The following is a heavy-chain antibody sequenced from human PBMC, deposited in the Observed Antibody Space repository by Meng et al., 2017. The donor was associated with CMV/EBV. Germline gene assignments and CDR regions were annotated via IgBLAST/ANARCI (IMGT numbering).Heavy chain of an antibody. D-gene: IGHD3-16*02. CDR2: ISGSGGST. J-gene: IGHJ6*02. CDR3: AKGSFMIRFGGVIARYGMDV. Sequence: GGSLRLSCAASGFTFSSYAMSWVRQAPGKGLEWVSAISGSGGSTYYADSVKGRFTISRDNSKNTLYLQMNSLRAEDTAVYYCAKGSFMIRFGGVIARYGMDVWGQGTTVTVSS. CDR1: GFTFSSYA. V-gene: IGHV3-23*01.